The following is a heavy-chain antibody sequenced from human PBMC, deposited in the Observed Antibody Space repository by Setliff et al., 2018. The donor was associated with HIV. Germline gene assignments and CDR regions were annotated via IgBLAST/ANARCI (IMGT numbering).Heavy chain of an antibody. V-gene: IGHV1-8*02. D-gene: IGHD6-19*01. CDR1: GYTFDAKY. Sequence: ASVKVSCKTSGYTFDAKYIHWARQAPGQGLEWMGWMNPNSGNTGYAQKFQGRVIMTSDTSITTAYMELRSLTSDDTAVYYCARGAWDTSGWYSSRYMDVWGKGTTVTVSS. J-gene: IGHJ6*03. CDR2: MNPNSGNT. CDR3: ARGAWDTSGWYSSRYMDV.